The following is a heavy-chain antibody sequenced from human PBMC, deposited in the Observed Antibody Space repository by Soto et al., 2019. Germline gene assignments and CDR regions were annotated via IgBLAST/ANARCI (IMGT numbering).Heavy chain of an antibody. V-gene: IGHV4-39*01. CDR3: ARAEYYYDSSGEMDFDY. CDR2: IYYSGST. CDR1: GGSISSSSYY. Sequence: SETLSLTCTVSGGSISSSSYYWGWIRQPPGKGLEWIGSIYYSGSTYYNPSLKSRVTISVDTSKNQFSLKLSSVTAADTAVYYCARAEYYYDSSGEMDFDYWGQGTLVTSPQ. D-gene: IGHD3-22*01. J-gene: IGHJ4*02.